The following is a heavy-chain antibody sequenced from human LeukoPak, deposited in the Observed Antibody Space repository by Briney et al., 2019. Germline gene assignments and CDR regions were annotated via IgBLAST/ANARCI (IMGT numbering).Heavy chain of an antibody. CDR1: GFTVSSNY. CDR3: AKGDSGYDYVLDY. CDR2: ISYDGSNK. D-gene: IGHD5-12*01. V-gene: IGHV3-30*18. J-gene: IGHJ4*02. Sequence: GGSLRLSCAASGFTVSSNYMSWVRQAPGKGLEWVAVISYDGSNKYYADSVKGRFTISRDNSKNTLYLQMNSLRAEDTAVYYCAKGDSGYDYVLDYWGQGTLVTVSS.